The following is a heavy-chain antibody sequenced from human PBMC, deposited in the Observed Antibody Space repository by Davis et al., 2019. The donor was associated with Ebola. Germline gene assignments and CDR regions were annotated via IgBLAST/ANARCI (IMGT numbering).Heavy chain of an antibody. CDR1: GGSISSYY. V-gene: IGHV4-59*12. CDR2: IYYSGST. D-gene: IGHD6-19*01. CDR3: ARDNEQWLVLTPTYFDY. Sequence: GSLRLSCTVSGGSISSYYWSWIRQPPGKGLEWIGYIYYSGSTNYNPSLKSRVTISVDTSKNQFSLKLSSVTAADTAVYYCARDNEQWLVLTPTYFDYWGQGTLVTVSS. J-gene: IGHJ4*02.